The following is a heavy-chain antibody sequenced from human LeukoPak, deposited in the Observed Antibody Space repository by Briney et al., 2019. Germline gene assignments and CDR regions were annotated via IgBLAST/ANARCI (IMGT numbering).Heavy chain of an antibody. CDR1: GFTFSSYE. Sequence: GGSLRLSCAASGFTFSSYEMNWVRQAPGKGLEWVSYISSSGSTIYYADSVKGRFTISRDNAKNSLYLQMNSLRAEDTAVYYCARSGDYYGMDVWGQGTTVTVSS. D-gene: IGHD3-10*01. V-gene: IGHV3-48*03. CDR3: ARSGDYYGMDV. J-gene: IGHJ6*02. CDR2: ISSSGSTI.